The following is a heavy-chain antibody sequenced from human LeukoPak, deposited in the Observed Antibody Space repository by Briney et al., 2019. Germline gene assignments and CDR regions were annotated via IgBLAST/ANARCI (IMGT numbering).Heavy chain of an antibody. Sequence: PGGSLRLSCAASGFTFSSYSMNWVRQAPGKGLEWVSSISSSSSYIYYADSVKGRFTISRDNAKNSLYRQMNSLRAEDTAVYYCARDQTSRWYCSGTSCYDAAFDIWGQGTMVTVSS. J-gene: IGHJ3*02. V-gene: IGHV3-21*01. D-gene: IGHD2-2*01. CDR3: ARDQTSRWYCSGTSCYDAAFDI. CDR1: GFTFSSYS. CDR2: ISSSSSYI.